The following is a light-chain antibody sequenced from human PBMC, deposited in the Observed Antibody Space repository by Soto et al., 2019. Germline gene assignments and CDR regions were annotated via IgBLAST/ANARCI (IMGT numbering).Light chain of an antibody. Sequence: QSALTQPASVSGSPGQSITISCTGSSGDIGDYKYVSWYKQHPGKAPKLMIYDVSNRPSGVSNRFSASKSGNTASLTISGLQAEDEADYYCSSYTSTNFVIFGGGTKPTVL. CDR1: SGDIGDYKY. J-gene: IGLJ2*01. CDR3: SSYTSTNFVI. CDR2: DVS. V-gene: IGLV2-14*01.